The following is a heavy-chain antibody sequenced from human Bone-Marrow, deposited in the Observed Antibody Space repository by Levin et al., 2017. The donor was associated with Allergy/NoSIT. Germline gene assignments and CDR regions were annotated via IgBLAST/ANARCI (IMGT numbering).Heavy chain of an antibody. Sequence: PGGSLRLSCAASGFTFSSYAMSWVRQAPGKGLEWVSAISGSGGSTYYADSVKGRFTISRDNSKNTLYLQMNSLRAEDTAVYYCAKDTLAEDINQYYYDSSGYYYYWGQGTLVTVSS. D-gene: IGHD3-22*01. CDR3: AKDTLAEDINQYYYDSSGYYYY. V-gene: IGHV3-23*01. CDR2: ISGSGGST. CDR1: GFTFSSYA. J-gene: IGHJ4*02.